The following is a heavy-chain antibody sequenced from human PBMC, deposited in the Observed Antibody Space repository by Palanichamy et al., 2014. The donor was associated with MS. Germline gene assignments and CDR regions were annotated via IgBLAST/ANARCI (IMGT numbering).Heavy chain of an antibody. CDR2: INQNGREE. CDR1: GFTFINYW. Sequence: EVQLVESGGDLVQPGGSLRLSCAASGFTFINYWMSWVRQTPGKGLEWVANINQNGREEYYLDSVKGRFTISRDTAKNSVFLQMDSLRSDDTALYYCARTRFGSSTNYFDFWGQGALVTVSS. J-gene: IGHJ4*02. CDR3: ARTRFGSSTNYFDF. D-gene: IGHD2-2*01. V-gene: IGHV3-7*01.